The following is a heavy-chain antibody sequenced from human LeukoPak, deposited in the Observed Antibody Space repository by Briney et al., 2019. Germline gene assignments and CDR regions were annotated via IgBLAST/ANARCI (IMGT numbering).Heavy chain of an antibody. CDR3: ARSRSADDFDY. V-gene: IGHV1-2*02. CDR2: INPNNGAT. Sequence: ASMKVSCKASGYTFTAYFIHWVRQAPGQVHEWMGWINPNNGATNYAQKFQGRVTMTRDTSISTAYMELSRLRSDDTAVYYCARSRSADDFDYWGQGTLVTVSS. CDR1: GYTFTAYF. J-gene: IGHJ4*02.